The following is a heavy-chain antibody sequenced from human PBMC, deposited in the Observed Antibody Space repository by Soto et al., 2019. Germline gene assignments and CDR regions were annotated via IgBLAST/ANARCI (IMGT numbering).Heavy chain of an antibody. CDR1: GFTFSGYD. J-gene: IGHJ6*02. CDR3: AKDRSMGSSSWWKGTYYYYGMDV. V-gene: IGHV3-23*01. D-gene: IGHD6-13*01. Sequence: EVQLLESGGGMVQPGGSLRLSCAASGFTFSGYDMSWVRQPPGKGLEWVSAISGSGGSTYYADSVKGRFTISRDNSKNTLYLQMNSLRAEDTAVYYCAKDRSMGSSSWWKGTYYYYGMDVWGQGTTVTVSS. CDR2: ISGSGGST.